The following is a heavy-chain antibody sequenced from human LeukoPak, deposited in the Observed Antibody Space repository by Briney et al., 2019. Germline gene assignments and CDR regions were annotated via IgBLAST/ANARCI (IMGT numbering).Heavy chain of an antibody. D-gene: IGHD3-10*01. V-gene: IGHV1-24*01. Sequence: ASVKVSCKVSGYTLTELSMHWVRQAPGKGLEWMGGFGPEDGETIYAQKFQGRVTMTEDTSTDTAYMELSSLRSEDTAVYYCATFPSGFGELFSHFDYWGQGTLVTVSS. J-gene: IGHJ4*02. CDR1: GYTLTELS. CDR2: FGPEDGET. CDR3: ATFPSGFGELFSHFDY.